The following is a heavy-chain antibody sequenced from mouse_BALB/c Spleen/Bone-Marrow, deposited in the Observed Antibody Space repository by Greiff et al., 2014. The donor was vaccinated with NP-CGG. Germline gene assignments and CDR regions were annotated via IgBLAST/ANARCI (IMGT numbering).Heavy chain of an antibody. CDR1: GYVFSTYW. J-gene: IGHJ2*01. CDR3: ARGGISVDY. Sequence: VQRVESGAELVRPGSSVKISCESSGYVFSTYWTNWMKQRPGQGLEWIGQIYPGDGDTDYNGKFKDKATLTADKSSNTAYMQLSSLTSEDSAVYFCARGGISVDYWGQGTTLTVSS. V-gene: IGHV1-80*01. CDR2: IYPGDGDT.